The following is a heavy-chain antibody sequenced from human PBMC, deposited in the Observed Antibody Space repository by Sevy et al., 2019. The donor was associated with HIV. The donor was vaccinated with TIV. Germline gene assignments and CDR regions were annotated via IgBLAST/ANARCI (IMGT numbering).Heavy chain of an antibody. D-gene: IGHD3-9*01. CDR2: ISGGGDTT. Sequence: GGSLRLSCAASGFSFSSHAMNWVRQAPGKGLEWVSAISGGGDTTYYADSVKGRFTISRDNSKNMLYLQMNSLRAEDTAIDYCARIKLQYDILNGYFAGHDYWGQGTLVTVSS. CDR1: GFSFSSHA. CDR3: ARIKLQYDILNGYFAGHDY. V-gene: IGHV3-23*01. J-gene: IGHJ4*02.